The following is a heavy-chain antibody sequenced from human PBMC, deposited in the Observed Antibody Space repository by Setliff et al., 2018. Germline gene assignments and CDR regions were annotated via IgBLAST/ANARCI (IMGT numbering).Heavy chain of an antibody. D-gene: IGHD3-10*01. CDR3: ARDRSTVIRGVTSFFYYYMDA. Sequence: SETLSLTCTVSGGSIGPHYWSWIRQAPGKGLEWIGHIFYSDTAKYNPSLESRAAISVDSSKNQFSLKLRSVTAADTAVYYCARDRSTVIRGVTSFFYYYMDAGGGGTTVTVS. J-gene: IGHJ6*03. CDR2: IFYSDTA. CDR1: GGSIGPHY. V-gene: IGHV4-59*11.